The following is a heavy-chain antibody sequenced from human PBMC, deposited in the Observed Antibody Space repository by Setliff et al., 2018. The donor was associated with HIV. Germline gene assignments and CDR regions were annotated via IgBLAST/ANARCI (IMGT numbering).Heavy chain of an antibody. CDR2: IYSSRWS. Sequence: SETLSLTCVVSGDSISRSRYYWGRIRQPPGKGLEWIGSIYSSRWSYYNPSLQSRLTLSIDRSRSQFSLNLRSVTAADTAVYYCGRHSLYGPAAISALDYWGQGALVTVSS. D-gene: IGHD2-2*02. CDR1: GDSISRSRYY. V-gene: IGHV4-39*01. CDR3: GRHSLYGPAAISALDY. J-gene: IGHJ4*02.